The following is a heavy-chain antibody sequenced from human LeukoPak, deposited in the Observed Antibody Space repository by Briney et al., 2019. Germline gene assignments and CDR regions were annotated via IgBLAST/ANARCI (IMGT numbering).Heavy chain of an antibody. CDR2: IYHNGTS. D-gene: IGHD2-2*02. CDR3: ATAPILRGEGGEHYKYGMDV. V-gene: IGHV4-4*02. J-gene: IGHJ6*02. CDR1: VGSISSGNW. Sequence: PSETLSLTCAVSVGSISSGNWWSWVRQSPGKGLEWIGEIYHNGTSNNNPSLKSRVTISADTFKNHFSLKLTSVTAADTAVYYCATAPILRGEGGEHYKYGMDVWGQGTTVTVSS.